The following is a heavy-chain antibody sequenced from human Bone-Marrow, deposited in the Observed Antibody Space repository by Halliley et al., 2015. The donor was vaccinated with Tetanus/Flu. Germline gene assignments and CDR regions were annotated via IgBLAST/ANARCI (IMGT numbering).Heavy chain of an antibody. V-gene: IGHV4-30-2*01. J-gene: IGHJ3*01. CDR1: GGSISGDYS. CDR3: ARGTLLGAFDV. Sequence: TLSLTCSISGGSISGDYSWSWIRQPPGKGLVWIGYIYHAGNSYYNPSLTSRLTISIDRSKNQISLKLTSVTAADTAVYYCARGTLLGAFDVWGPGTRVTVSS. CDR2: IYHAGNS.